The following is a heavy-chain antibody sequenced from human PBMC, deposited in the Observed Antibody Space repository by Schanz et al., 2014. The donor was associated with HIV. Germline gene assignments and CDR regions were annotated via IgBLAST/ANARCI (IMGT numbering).Heavy chain of an antibody. CDR2: ITNSGNRM. J-gene: IGHJ5*01. Sequence: VQLLESGGGRVQPGGSLRLSCAASGFSLGDYYMSWIRQAPGKGLEWISYITNSGNRMNYADSVKGRFTTSRDNAKNSLYLQMNTLRADDTAVYYCARDKSNLGMDSWGQGTLVTVSS. V-gene: IGHV3-11*01. CDR1: GFSLGDYY. CDR3: ARDKSNLGMDS.